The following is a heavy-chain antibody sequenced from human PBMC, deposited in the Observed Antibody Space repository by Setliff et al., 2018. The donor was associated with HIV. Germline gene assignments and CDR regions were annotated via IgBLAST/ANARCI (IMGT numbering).Heavy chain of an antibody. CDR3: ARLGRAIDDGGSSLRLDF. CDR2: ISSSGTT. D-gene: IGHD2-21*01. CDR1: DDSFSNYD. Sequence: SETLSLTCVVSDDSFSNYDWTWIRQSPGKVLEWIGYISSSGTTTYNPSLRSRVTISIETSNTRFSLWLRSATAADTATYFCARLGRAIDDGGSSLRLDFWGQGMLVTVSS. V-gene: IGHV4-4*09. J-gene: IGHJ4*02.